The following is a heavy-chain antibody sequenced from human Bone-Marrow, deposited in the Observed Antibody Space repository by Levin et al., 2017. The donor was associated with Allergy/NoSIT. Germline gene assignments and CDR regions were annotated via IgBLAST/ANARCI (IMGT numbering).Heavy chain of an antibody. Sequence: NASETLSLTCTVSGGSISSYYWSWIRQPPGKGLEWIGYIYYSGSTNYNPSLKSRVTISVDTSKNQFSLKLSSVTAADTAVYYCARRMYSSGWIDAFDSWGQGTMVTVSS. CDR1: GGSISSYY. CDR3: ARRMYSSGWIDAFDS. D-gene: IGHD6-19*01. J-gene: IGHJ3*02. V-gene: IGHV4-59*08. CDR2: IYYSGST.